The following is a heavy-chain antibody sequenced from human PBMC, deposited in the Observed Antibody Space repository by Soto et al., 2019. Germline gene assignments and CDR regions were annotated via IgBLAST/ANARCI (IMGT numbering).Heavy chain of an antibody. Sequence: GGSLRLSCAASGFTFSSYAMSWVRQAPGKGLEWVSAISGSGGSTYYADSVKGRFTISRDNSKNTLYLQMNSLRAEDTAVYYCAKDDVYSSREQYFQHWGQGTLVTVSS. D-gene: IGHD6-13*01. CDR1: GFTFSSYA. CDR2: ISGSGGST. J-gene: IGHJ1*01. CDR3: AKDDVYSSREQYFQH. V-gene: IGHV3-23*01.